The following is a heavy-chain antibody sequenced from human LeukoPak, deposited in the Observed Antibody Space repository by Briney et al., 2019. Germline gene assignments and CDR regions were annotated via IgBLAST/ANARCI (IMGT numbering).Heavy chain of an antibody. Sequence: GASVKVSCKASSYSFSNSGISWVRQAPGQGLEWMGWISAYDGRTKYAQKFQGRFTMNTDTSTSTAYMELTSLASDDTAVYYCARDKDLGAVAGTFDYWGQGTLVTVSS. CDR1: SYSFSNSG. V-gene: IGHV1-18*01. CDR3: ARDKDLGAVAGTFDY. J-gene: IGHJ4*02. CDR2: ISAYDGRT. D-gene: IGHD6-19*01.